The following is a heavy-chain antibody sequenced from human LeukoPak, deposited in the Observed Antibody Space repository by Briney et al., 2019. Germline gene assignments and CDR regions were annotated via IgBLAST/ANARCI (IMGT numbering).Heavy chain of an antibody. CDR1: GFSFDNYG. CDR2: INWNGGST. D-gene: IGHD3-22*01. V-gene: IGHV3-20*04. Sequence: RTGGSLRLSCAASGFSFDNYGMSWVRQAPGKGLEWVSGINWNGGSTGYADSVKGRFTISRDNAKNSLHLQMNSLRAEDTALYYCARRGVVVYAFDIWGQGTMVTVSS. CDR3: ARRGVVVYAFDI. J-gene: IGHJ3*02.